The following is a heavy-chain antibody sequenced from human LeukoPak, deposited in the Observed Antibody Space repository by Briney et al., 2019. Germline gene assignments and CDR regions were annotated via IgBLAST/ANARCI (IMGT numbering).Heavy chain of an antibody. J-gene: IGHJ4*02. CDR2: IYPNTGGT. V-gene: IGHV1-2*02. Sequence: ASVKVSCKASGYTFTGNYIHWVRQAPGQGLEWMGWIYPNTGGTNYAQKFQGRVTMTRDTSISTAYMELSRLTSDDTAVYYCARDTAMVRFDYWGQGTLVTVSS. CDR1: GYTFTGNY. CDR3: ARDTAMVRFDY. D-gene: IGHD5-18*01.